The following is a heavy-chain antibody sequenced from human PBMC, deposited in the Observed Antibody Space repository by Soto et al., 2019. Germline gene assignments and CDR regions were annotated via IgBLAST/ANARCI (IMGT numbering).Heavy chain of an antibody. D-gene: IGHD2-15*01. J-gene: IGHJ5*02. V-gene: IGHV1-3*01. CDR1: GYTFTSFA. CDR3: ARVTPDCSGGSRYYRLDP. CDR2: INAGNGKT. Sequence: ASVKVSCKTSGYTFTSFAMHWVRQAPGQSLEWMGWINAGNGKTKYSQKFQGRVTITRDTSATTAYMELSSLRFEDTAVYYCARVTPDCSGGSRYYRLDPWGQGTLVTVSS.